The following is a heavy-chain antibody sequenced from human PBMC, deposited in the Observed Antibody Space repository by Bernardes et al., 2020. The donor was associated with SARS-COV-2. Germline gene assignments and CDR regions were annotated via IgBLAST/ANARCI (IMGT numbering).Heavy chain of an antibody. CDR2: ISAIGGST. Sequence: GGSLRLSCVASGFTFRKNAMTWVRQVPGKGLEWVSAISAIGGSTYYAESVKGRFTISRDNSRNTLYLEMNSLRAEDTAVYYCSKNAKYSSSSMEVWGQGTTVTV. J-gene: IGHJ6*02. V-gene: IGHV3-23*01. CDR3: SKNAKYSSSSMEV. CDR1: GFTFRKNA. D-gene: IGHD6-6*01.